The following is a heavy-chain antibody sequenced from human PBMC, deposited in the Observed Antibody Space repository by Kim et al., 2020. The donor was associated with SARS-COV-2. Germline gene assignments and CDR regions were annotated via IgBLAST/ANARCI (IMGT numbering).Heavy chain of an antibody. CDR3: VADPGASDWFET. D-gene: IGHD3-10*01. J-gene: IGHJ5*02. Sequence: GGSLRLSCAASEFTFITYSMNWVRQAPGKGLEWVSYINTDSTAKYYADSVMGRFTISRDNAKNSLSLQMNSLREDDTAVYYCVADPGASDWFETWGQGTLVTVSS. CDR2: INTDSTAK. CDR1: EFTFITYS. V-gene: IGHV3-48*02.